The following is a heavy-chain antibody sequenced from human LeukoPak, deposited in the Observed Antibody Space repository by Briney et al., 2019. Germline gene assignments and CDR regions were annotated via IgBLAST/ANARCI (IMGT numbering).Heavy chain of an antibody. CDR1: GGSISSGGYY. Sequence: TLSLTCTVSGGSISSGGYYWSWIRQHPGKGLEWIGFISYSGSTNYNPSLKSRVTISIDTSKNEFSLRLTSVTTADTAVYYCASQAVAGLWGRGALVTVSS. CDR3: ASQAVAGL. CDR2: ISYSGST. J-gene: IGHJ4*02. D-gene: IGHD6-19*01. V-gene: IGHV4-61*08.